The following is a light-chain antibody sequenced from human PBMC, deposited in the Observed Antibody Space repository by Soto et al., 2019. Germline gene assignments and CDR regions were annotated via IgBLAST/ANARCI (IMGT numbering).Light chain of an antibody. CDR3: QQRSSWPFT. J-gene: IGKJ3*01. CDR1: QSIGNY. Sequence: EVVLTQSPATLSLSPGEGATLSCRASQSIGNYLAWYQQKPGQAPRLLIYATSNRATGIPARFSGSGSGTDFTLTISSLEPEEFAVYYCQQRSSWPFTFGPVTKVDIK. CDR2: ATS. V-gene: IGKV3-11*01.